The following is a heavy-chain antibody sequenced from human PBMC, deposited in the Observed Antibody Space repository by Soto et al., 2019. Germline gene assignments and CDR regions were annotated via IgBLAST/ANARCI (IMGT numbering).Heavy chain of an antibody. CDR3: ARGGAAAGDAFDI. CDR2: INPNSGGT. CDR1: GYTFTGYY. D-gene: IGHD6-13*01. Sequence: ASVKVSCKASGYTFTGYYMHWVRQAPGQGLEWMGWINPNSGGTNYAQKFQGWVTMTRDTSISTACMELSRLRSDDTAVYYCARGGAAAGDAFDIWGQGTMVTVSS. J-gene: IGHJ3*02. V-gene: IGHV1-2*04.